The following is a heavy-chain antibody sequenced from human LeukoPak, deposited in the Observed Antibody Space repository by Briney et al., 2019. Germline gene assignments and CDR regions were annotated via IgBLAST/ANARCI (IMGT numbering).Heavy chain of an antibody. CDR3: AKSGDSSGYYRSSRVGSTDY. J-gene: IGHJ4*02. V-gene: IGHV3-23*01. Sequence: GGSLRLSCAASGFTFSSYAMSWVRQAPGKGLEWVSAISGSGGSTYYADSVKGRFTISRDNSKNTLYLQMNSLRAEDTAVYYCAKSGDSSGYYRSSRVGSTDYWGQGTLVTVSS. CDR2: ISGSGGST. CDR1: GFTFSSYA. D-gene: IGHD3-22*01.